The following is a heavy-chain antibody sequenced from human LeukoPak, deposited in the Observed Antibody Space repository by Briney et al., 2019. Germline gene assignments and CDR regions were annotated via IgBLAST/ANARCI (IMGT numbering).Heavy chain of an antibody. CDR3: ASLAVAGLSEGY. D-gene: IGHD6-19*01. V-gene: IGHV4-39*01. CDR1: GGSISSSGYY. J-gene: IGHJ4*02. CDR2: IYYSGST. Sequence: SETLSLTCTVSGGSISSSGYYWGWIRQPPGKGLEWIGNIYYSGSTYYNPSLKSRVTISVDTSKNQFSLKLSSVTAADTAVYYCASLAVAGLSEGYWGQGTLVIVSS.